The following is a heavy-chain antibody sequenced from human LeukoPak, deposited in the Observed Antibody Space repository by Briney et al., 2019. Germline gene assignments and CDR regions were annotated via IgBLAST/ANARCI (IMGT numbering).Heavy chain of an antibody. J-gene: IGHJ4*02. CDR2: INPHSGGT. D-gene: IGHD2-21*02. Sequence: ASMKVSCKASGFTFTGYYIHWVRQAPGQGLEWMGYINPHSGGTNSPQKFQGRVTMTTDTSISAAYMELSSLISDDTAMYYCVREGNELLSKNFDYWGQGTLVTVSS. CDR3: VREGNELLSKNFDY. CDR1: GFTFTGYY. V-gene: IGHV1-2*02.